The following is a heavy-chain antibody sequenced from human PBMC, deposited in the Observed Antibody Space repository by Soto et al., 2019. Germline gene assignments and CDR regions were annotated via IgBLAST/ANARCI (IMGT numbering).Heavy chain of an antibody. CDR2: IYYSGSAT. CDR1: GGSISSSNYY. CDR3: ARGGGGSDTRMRVHY. D-gene: IGHD3-10*01. Sequence: QLQLQESGPGLVKPSETLSLTCTVSGGSISSSNYYWGWIRQPPGKGLEWIGSIYYSGSATYYNPSLKSRVTISVDTSKRQFFLKLSSVTAADTAVYYCARGGGGSDTRMRVHYWGQGTLVTVSS. J-gene: IGHJ4*02. V-gene: IGHV4-39*01.